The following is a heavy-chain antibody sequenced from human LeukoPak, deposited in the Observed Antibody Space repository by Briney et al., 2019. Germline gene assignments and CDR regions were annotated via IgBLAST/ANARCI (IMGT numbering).Heavy chain of an antibody. D-gene: IGHD7-27*01. CDR3: ARDATGDFTFDC. Sequence: GGSLRLSCAASGFTFSSYGMHWVRQAPGKGLEWVAVMWYDGSNKYYADSVKGLFTISRDNSKNTLYLQMNSLRAEDTAVYYCARDATGDFTFDCWGQGTLVTVSS. CDR1: GFTFSSYG. J-gene: IGHJ4*02. V-gene: IGHV3-33*01. CDR2: MWYDGSNK.